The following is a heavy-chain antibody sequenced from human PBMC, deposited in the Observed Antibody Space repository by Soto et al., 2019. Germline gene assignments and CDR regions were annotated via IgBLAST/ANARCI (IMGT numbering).Heavy chain of an antibody. CDR2: IWYDGSNK. V-gene: IGHV3-33*01. CDR1: GFTFSSYG. Sequence: ESGGGVVQPGRSLRLSCAASGFTFSSYGMHWVRQAPGKGLEWVAVIWYDGSNKYYADSVKGRFTISRDNSKNTLYLQMNSLRAEDTAVYYCAREGFGELLYYFDYWGQGTLVTVSS. D-gene: IGHD3-10*01. CDR3: AREGFGELLYYFDY. J-gene: IGHJ4*02.